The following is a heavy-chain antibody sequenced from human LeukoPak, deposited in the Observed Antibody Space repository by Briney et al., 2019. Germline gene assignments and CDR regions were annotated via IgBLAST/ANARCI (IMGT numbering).Heavy chain of an antibody. CDR3: ARCSGGSLMCYMDV. J-gene: IGHJ6*03. CDR2: IYYSGST. CDR1: GGSISSSSYY. D-gene: IGHD2-15*01. Sequence: SETLSLTCTVSGGSISSSSYYWGWIRQPPGKGLEWIGSIYYSGSTYYNPSLKSRVTISVDTSKNQFSLKLSSVTAADTAVYYCARCSGGSLMCYMDVWGKGTTVTVSS. V-gene: IGHV4-39*01.